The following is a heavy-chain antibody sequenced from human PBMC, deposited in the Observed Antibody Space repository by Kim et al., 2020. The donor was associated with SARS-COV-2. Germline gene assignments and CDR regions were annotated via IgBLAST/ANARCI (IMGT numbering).Heavy chain of an antibody. J-gene: IGHJ4*02. CDR1: GFTFSSYG. Sequence: GGSLRLSCAASGFTFSSYGMHWVRQAPGKGLEWVAVISYDGSNKYYADSVKGRFTISRDNSKNTLYLQMNSLRAEDTAVYYCAKSTTQSGSYREDYWGQGTLVTVSS. CDR2: ISYDGSNK. CDR3: AKSTTQSGSYREDY. V-gene: IGHV3-30*18. D-gene: IGHD1-26*01.